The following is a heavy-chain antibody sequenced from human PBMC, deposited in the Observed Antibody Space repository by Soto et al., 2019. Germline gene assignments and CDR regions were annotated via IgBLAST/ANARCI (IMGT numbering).Heavy chain of an antibody. CDR1: GGSFSGYY. Sequence: QVQLQQWGAGLLKPSETLSLTCAVYGGSFSGYYWSWIRQPPGKGLEWMGEINHSGSTNYNPYIKSRVTISVDKSKHQFSLKLSAVNAADTAVYYCARSSGTQNYYYYSGMDVWGQGTTVTVSS. D-gene: IGHD1-1*01. V-gene: IGHV4-34*01. CDR3: ARSSGTQNYYYYSGMDV. CDR2: INHSGST. J-gene: IGHJ6*02.